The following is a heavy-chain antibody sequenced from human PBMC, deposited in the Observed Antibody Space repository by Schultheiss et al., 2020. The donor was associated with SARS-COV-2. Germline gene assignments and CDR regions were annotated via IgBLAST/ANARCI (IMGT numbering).Heavy chain of an antibody. V-gene: IGHV3-33*01. Sequence: GSLRLSCAASGFTFSSYGMHWVRQAPGKGLEWVAVIWYDGSNKYYADSVKGRFTISRDNSKNTLYLQMNSLRAEDTAVYYCARDLAAASSWFDPWGQGTLVTVAS. CDR3: ARDLAAASSWFDP. J-gene: IGHJ5*02. CDR1: GFTFSSYG. D-gene: IGHD6-13*01. CDR2: IWYDGSNK.